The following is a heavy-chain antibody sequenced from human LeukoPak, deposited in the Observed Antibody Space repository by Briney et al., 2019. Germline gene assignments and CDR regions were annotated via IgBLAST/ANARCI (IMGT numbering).Heavy chain of an antibody. CDR3: ATDRGWRTSGYYLYYFEY. CDR2: IKHDGSEK. V-gene: IGHV3-7*01. D-gene: IGHD3-3*01. J-gene: IGHJ4*02. Sequence: GGSLRLSCAASGFTFSSYAMHWVRQAPGKGLEWVASIKHDGSEKYYVDSVRGRFTISRDNTMNSLYLRMSSLRAEDTAVYYCATDRGWRTSGYYLYYFEYWGQGTLVTYSS. CDR1: GFTFSSYA.